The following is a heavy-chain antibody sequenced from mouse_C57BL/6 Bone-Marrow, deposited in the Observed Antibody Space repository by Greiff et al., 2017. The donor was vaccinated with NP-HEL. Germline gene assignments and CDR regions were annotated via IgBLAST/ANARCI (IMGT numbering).Heavy chain of an antibody. V-gene: IGHV3-8*01. Sequence: EVMLVESGPGLAKPSQTLSLTCSVTGYSITSDYWNWIRKFPGNKLEYMGYISSSGSTYYNPSHKNRISITRDTSKNQYYLQLNSVTTEDTATYYCSRSYYGYDVYFDVWGTGTTVTVSS. CDR1: GYSITSDY. CDR3: SRSYYGYDVYFDV. CDR2: ISSSGST. J-gene: IGHJ1*03. D-gene: IGHD2-9*01.